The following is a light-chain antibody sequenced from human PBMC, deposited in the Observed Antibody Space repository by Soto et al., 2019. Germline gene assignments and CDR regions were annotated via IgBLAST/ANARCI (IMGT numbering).Light chain of an antibody. J-gene: IGKJ1*01. CDR1: QSVAGSY. CDR2: AAS. Sequence: EIVLTQSPGTVSLSPGERATLSCRASQSVAGSYLAWYQQKLGQAPRLLIYAASSWATGIPDRFSGSGSGTDFTLSISRLEPEDVALYYCQQYGTSPWTFGQGTKVDI. V-gene: IGKV3-20*01. CDR3: QQYGTSPWT.